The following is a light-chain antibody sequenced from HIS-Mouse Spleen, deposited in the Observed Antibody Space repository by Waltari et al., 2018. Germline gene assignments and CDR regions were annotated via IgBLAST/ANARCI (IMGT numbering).Light chain of an antibody. CDR1: ALPNKS. CDR3: YSTDSSGNHRV. V-gene: IGLV3-10*01. CDR2: EDS. Sequence: SYELTPPPSVSVSPGPTARITCSGAALPNKSAYWYQQKSGQAPWLVIYEDSKRPSGIPERFSGSSSGTMATLTISGAQVEDEADYYCYSTDSSGNHRVFGGGTKLTVL. J-gene: IGLJ2*01.